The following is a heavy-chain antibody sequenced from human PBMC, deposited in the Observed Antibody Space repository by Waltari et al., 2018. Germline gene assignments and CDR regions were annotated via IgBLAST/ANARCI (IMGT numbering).Heavy chain of an antibody. CDR3: ARGDLYCSSTSCRFDAFDI. D-gene: IGHD2-2*01. J-gene: IGHJ3*02. CDR2: IYHSGST. CDR1: GYSISSGYH. Sequence: QVQLQESGPGLVKPSETLSLTCAVSGYSISSGYHWVWLRQSPGQGLEWIGGIYHSGSTYYNPSLKSRVTRSVDTSKNQFSLKLSSVTAADTAVYYCARGDLYCSSTSCRFDAFDIWGQGTMVTVSS. V-gene: IGHV4-38-2*01.